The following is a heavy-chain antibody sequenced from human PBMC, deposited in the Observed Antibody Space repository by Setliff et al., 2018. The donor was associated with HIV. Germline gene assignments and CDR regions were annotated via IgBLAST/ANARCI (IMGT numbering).Heavy chain of an antibody. CDR3: ARVVAATHYYYYYMDV. V-gene: IGHV4-61*09. CDR1: GGSISSGSYY. CDR2: IYTSETT. Sequence: SETLSLTCNVSGGSISSGSYYWSWIRQPAGKELEWIGHIYTSETTNYNPSLKSRVTISLDTSNNHFSLKLRSVTAADTAVYYCARVVAATHYYYYYMDVWGEGTTVT. D-gene: IGHD2-15*01. J-gene: IGHJ6*03.